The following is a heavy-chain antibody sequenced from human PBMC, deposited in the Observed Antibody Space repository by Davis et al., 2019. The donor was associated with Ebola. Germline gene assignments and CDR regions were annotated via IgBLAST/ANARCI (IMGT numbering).Heavy chain of an antibody. D-gene: IGHD2-2*01. V-gene: IGHV3-21*01. CDR3: ARFSTSGHS. CDR1: GFTFSSYN. CDR2: ISSGSNYI. Sequence: GGSLRLSCAASGFTFSSYNMNWVRQPPGKGLEWISSISSGSNYIYYADSMKGRFTISRDNTKNSLYLQMNSLRAEDTAVYYCARFSTSGHSWGQGTLVTVSS. J-gene: IGHJ4*02.